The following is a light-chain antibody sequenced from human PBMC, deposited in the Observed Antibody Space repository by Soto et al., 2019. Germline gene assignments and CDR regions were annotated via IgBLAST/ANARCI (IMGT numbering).Light chain of an antibody. CDR2: GAS. CDR1: LSFSVY. Sequence: EVVMTQSPATLSLSPGERATLSCSTSLSFSVYLDWYQQKPGQAPRLLIYGASSRATGIPDRFSGSGSGTDFTLTISRLEPEDFAVYYCQQRSNWLWTFGQGTKVDIK. CDR3: QQRSNWLWT. V-gene: IGKV3D-20*02. J-gene: IGKJ1*01.